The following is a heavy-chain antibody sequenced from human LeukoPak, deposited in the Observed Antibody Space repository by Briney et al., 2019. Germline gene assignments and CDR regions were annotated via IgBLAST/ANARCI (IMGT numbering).Heavy chain of an antibody. V-gene: IGHV3-21*01. CDR1: GFTFSSYS. CDR2: ISSSSYI. D-gene: IGHD6-13*01. J-gene: IGHJ4*02. CDR3: AKDGQLGGSSWFTLYFDY. Sequence: GGSLRLSCAASGFTFSSYSMNWVRQAPGKGLEWVSSISSSSYIYYADSVKGRFTISRDNAKNSLYLQMNSLRPEDTVVYYCAKDGQLGGSSWFTLYFDYWGQGTLVTVSS.